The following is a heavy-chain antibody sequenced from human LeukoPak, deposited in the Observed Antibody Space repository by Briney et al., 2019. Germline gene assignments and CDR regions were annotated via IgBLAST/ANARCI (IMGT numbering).Heavy chain of an antibody. V-gene: IGHV4-34*01. CDR2: INDSGRT. J-gene: IGHJ6*03. Sequence: SETLSLTCAVYGGSFSNYYWSWIRQTPGKGMEWIGEINDSGRTNYNPSLMSRVTVSVDTSRNQFSLRLTSVTATDTAVYYCARRWNYGRNYYIDVWGKGAAVSVSS. D-gene: IGHD1-7*01. CDR1: GGSFSNYY. CDR3: ARRWNYGRNYYIDV.